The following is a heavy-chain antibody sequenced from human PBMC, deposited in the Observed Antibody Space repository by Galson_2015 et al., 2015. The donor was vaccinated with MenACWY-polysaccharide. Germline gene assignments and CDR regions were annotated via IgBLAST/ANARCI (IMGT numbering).Heavy chain of an antibody. CDR3: AKDLVATIPPYYFDY. V-gene: IGHV3-9*01. CDR1: GFTFDDYA. Sequence: SLRLSCAASGFTFDDYAMHWVRQAPGKGLEWVSGISWNSGSIGYADSVKGRFTISRDNAKNSLYLQMNSLRAEDTALYYCAKDLVATIPPYYFDYSGQGTLVTVSS. D-gene: IGHD5-12*01. J-gene: IGHJ4*02. CDR2: ISWNSGSI.